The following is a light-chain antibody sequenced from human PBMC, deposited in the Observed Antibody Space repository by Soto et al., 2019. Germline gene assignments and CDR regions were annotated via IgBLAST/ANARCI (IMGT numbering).Light chain of an antibody. CDR2: QVN. CDR1: HSDVGGYDY. J-gene: IGLJ3*02. CDR3: SSLTSSNTWV. Sequence: QSVLTQPASVSGSPGQSITISCTGTHSDVGGYDYVSWYQHYPGKAPKLLIYQVNNRPSGVSSRFSGSKSGNTASLTFSGLQAEDEADYYCSSLTSSNTWVFGGGTKLTVL. V-gene: IGLV2-14*01.